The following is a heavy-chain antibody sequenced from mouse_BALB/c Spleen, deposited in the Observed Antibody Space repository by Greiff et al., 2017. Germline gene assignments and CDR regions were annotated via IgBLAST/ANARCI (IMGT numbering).Heavy chain of an antibody. Sequence: EVQGVESGGGLVKPGGSLKLSCAASGFTFSSYAMSWVRQTPEKRLEWVASISSGGSTYYPDSVKGRFTISRDNARNILYLQMSSLRSEDTAMYYCARGEIYYYGSSYGYAMDYWGQGTSVTVSS. V-gene: IGHV5-6-5*01. D-gene: IGHD1-1*01. CDR3: ARGEIYYYGSSYGYAMDY. J-gene: IGHJ4*01. CDR1: GFTFSSYA. CDR2: ISSGGST.